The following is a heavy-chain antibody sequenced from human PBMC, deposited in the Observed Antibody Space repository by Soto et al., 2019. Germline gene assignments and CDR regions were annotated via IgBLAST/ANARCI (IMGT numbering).Heavy chain of an antibody. CDR3: VRTQFLDY. CDR1: GFTFGDYA. Sequence: EVQLVESGGGLVQPGRSLRLSCTGSGFTFGDYAMSWFRQAAGKGLEWVGVIRSKAYGGATEYAASVKGRFTISRDDSKSIAYLQMNSLKTDDTAVYYCVRTQFLDYWGQGTLVTVSS. V-gene: IGHV3-49*03. D-gene: IGHD6-19*01. CDR2: IRSKAYGGAT. J-gene: IGHJ4*02.